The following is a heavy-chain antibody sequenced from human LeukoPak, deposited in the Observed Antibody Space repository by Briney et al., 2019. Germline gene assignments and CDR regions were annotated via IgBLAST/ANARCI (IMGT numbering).Heavy chain of an antibody. V-gene: IGHV3-66*01. CDR1: GFTVSSNY. Sequence: GGSLRLSCAASGFTVSSNYMSWVRQAPGKGLEWVSVIYSGGSTYYADSVKGRFTISRDNSKNTLYLQMNSLRAEDTAVYYCARDRDSSWYLAPFDYWGQGTLVTVSS. CDR3: ARDRDSSWYLAPFDY. D-gene: IGHD6-13*01. J-gene: IGHJ4*02. CDR2: IYSGGST.